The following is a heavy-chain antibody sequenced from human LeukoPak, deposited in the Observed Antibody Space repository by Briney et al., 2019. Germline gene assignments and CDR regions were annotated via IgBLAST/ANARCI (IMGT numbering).Heavy chain of an antibody. Sequence: GGSLRLSCAASGFTFSSYSMNWVRQAPGKGLEWVSSISSSSSYIYYADSVKGRFTISRDNAKNSLYLQMNSLRAEDTAVYLCAREISYGDYPSGDAFDNWGQGTMVTVSS. CDR3: AREISYGDYPSGDAFDN. D-gene: IGHD4-17*01. CDR2: ISSSSSYI. V-gene: IGHV3-21*01. CDR1: GFTFSSYS. J-gene: IGHJ3*02.